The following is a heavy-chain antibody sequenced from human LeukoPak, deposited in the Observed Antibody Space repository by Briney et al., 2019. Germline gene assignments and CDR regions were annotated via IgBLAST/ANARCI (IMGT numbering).Heavy chain of an antibody. D-gene: IGHD3-10*01. Sequence: SVTLSLTCAVYGGSFSGYYWSWIRQPPGKGLEWIGEINHSGSTNYNPSLKSRVTISVDTSKNQFSLKLSSVTAADTAVYYCARFRSLMVRGVNQPIYYYGMDVWGQGTTVTVSS. J-gene: IGHJ6*02. CDR1: GGSFSGYY. CDR2: INHSGST. CDR3: ARFRSLMVRGVNQPIYYYGMDV. V-gene: IGHV4-34*01.